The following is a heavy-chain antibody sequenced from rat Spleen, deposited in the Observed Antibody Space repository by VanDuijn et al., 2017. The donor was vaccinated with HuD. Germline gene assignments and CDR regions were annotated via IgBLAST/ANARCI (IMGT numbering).Heavy chain of an antibody. CDR3: ARDNWAFDY. CDR1: GFSLTSYN. V-gene: IGHV2-45*01. CDR2: MWSGGST. Sequence: QVQLKESGPGLVQPSETLSLTCTVSGFSLTSYNVHWVRQPPGQGLEWMGVMWSGGSTDYNSALKSRLSISRDTSKNQVFLKMNSLQSEDTTTYYCARDNWAFDYWGQGVMVTVSS. J-gene: IGHJ2*01. D-gene: IGHD5-1*01.